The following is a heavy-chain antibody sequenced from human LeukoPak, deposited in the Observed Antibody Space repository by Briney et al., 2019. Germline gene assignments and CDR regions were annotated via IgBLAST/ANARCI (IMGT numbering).Heavy chain of an antibody. CDR3: VKIGQFSSIAARTRYFDY. CDR2: ISGSGGST. CDR1: GFTFSSYA. D-gene: IGHD6-6*01. V-gene: IGHV3-23*01. Sequence: GGSLRLSCAASGFTFSSYAMSWVRQAPGKGLEWVSAISGSGGSTYYADSVKGRFTISRDNSKNTLYLQMNSLRAEDTAVYYCVKIGQFSSIAARTRYFDYWGQGTLVTVSS. J-gene: IGHJ4*02.